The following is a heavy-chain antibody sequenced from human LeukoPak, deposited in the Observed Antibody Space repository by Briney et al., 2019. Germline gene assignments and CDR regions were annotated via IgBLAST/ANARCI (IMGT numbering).Heavy chain of an antibody. CDR3: ARDSRIAAAGTDFDY. CDR1: GFTFSSYG. V-gene: IGHV3-33*01. Sequence: PGGSLRLSCAASGFTFSSYGMHWVRQAPGKGLEWVAVIWYDGSNKYYADPVKGRFTISRDNSKNTLYLQMNSLRAEDTAVYYCARDSRIAAAGTDFDYWGQGTLVTVSS. D-gene: IGHD6-13*01. J-gene: IGHJ4*02. CDR2: IWYDGSNK.